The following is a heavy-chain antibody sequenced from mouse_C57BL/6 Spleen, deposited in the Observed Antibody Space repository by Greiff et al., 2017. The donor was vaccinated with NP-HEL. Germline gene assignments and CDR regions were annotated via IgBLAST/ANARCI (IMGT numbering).Heavy chain of an antibody. J-gene: IGHJ4*01. CDR3: ARTHDYLYYYAMDY. CDR2: IYPSDSET. CDR1: GYTFTSYW. Sequence: QVQLQQPGAELVRPGSSVKLPCKASGYTFTSYWMDWVKQRPGQGLEWIGNIYPSDSETHYNQKFKDKATLTVDKSSSTAYMQLSSLTSEDSAVYYCARTHDYLYYYAMDYWGQGTSVTVSS. V-gene: IGHV1-61*01. D-gene: IGHD2-4*01.